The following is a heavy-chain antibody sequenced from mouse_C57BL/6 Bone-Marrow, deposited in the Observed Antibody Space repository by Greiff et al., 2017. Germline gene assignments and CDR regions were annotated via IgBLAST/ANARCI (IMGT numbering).Heavy chain of an antibody. CDR1: GYTFTSYW. V-gene: IGHV1-69*01. CDR3: ARYGSSCPYAMDY. CDR2: IDPSDSYT. Sequence: QVQLQQPGAELVMPGASVKLSCKASGYTFTSYWMHWVKQRPGQGLEWIGEIDPSDSYTKYNPKFKGKSTLTVDKSSSTAYMQLSSLTSEDSAVYCCARYGSSCPYAMDYWGQGTSVTVSA. J-gene: IGHJ4*01. D-gene: IGHD1-1*01.